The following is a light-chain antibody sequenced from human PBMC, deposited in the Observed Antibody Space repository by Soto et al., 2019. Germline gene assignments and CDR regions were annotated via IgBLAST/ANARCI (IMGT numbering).Light chain of an antibody. CDR1: SSDVGSYNR. Sequence: QSALTQPPSVSGSPGQSVVISCTGTSSDVGSYNRVSWYQQPPGTAPKLMIYDVISRPSGVPDRFSGSKSGNTASLTISGLQPEDEADYYCLSFTNSDNYVFGTGTKVT. CDR3: LSFTNSDNYV. V-gene: IGLV2-18*02. J-gene: IGLJ1*01. CDR2: DVI.